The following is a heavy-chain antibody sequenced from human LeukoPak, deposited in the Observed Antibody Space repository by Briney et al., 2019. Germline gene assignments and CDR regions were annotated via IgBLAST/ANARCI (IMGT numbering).Heavy chain of an antibody. CDR2: ISSSGSTI. Sequence: PGGSLRLSCAASGFTFSDYYMSWIRQAPGKGLEWVSYISSSGSTIYYADSVKGRFTISRDNSKNTLYLQMNSLRAEDTAVYYCAREVAAAGTSDYWGQGTLVTVSS. D-gene: IGHD6-13*01. CDR3: AREVAAAGTSDY. J-gene: IGHJ4*02. V-gene: IGHV3-11*04. CDR1: GFTFSDYY.